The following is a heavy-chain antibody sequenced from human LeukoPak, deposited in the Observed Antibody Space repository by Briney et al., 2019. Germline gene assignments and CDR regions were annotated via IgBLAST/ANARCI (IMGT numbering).Heavy chain of an antibody. V-gene: IGHV4-59*11. CDR2: ISYSGDT. CDR3: VTNEGPAAGDAFDI. CDR1: GDPITAHY. Sequence: SETLSLTCTVSGDPITAHYWSWIRQPPGKGLEWIGYISYSGDTKYNPSLRSRLTMSIDTSRNQFSLRPNSVTAADAAVYYCVTNEGPAAGDAFDIWGQGTMVTVSS. J-gene: IGHJ3*02. D-gene: IGHD2-2*01.